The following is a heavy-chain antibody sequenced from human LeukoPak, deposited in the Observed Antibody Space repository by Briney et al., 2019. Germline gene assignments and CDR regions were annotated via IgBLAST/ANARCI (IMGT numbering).Heavy chain of an antibody. V-gene: IGHV4-39*01. CDR2: GFYGVSA. CDR3: ARQFATASADTRGYFDF. CDR1: GASISSSNDY. D-gene: IGHD2-2*01. Sequence: PSETLSLTCTVSGASISSSNDYWGWIRQAPGKGLEWIGSGFYGVSAHYNPSLKSRATISVDTSKNQFSLKLSSVTAADAAMYYCARQFATASADTRGYFDFWGQGTVVTVSS. J-gene: IGHJ4*02.